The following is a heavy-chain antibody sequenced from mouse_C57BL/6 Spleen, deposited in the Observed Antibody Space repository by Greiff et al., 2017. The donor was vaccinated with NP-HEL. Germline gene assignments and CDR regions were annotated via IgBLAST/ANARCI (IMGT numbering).Heavy chain of an antibody. V-gene: IGHV1-82*01. CDR2: IYPGDGDT. Sequence: VQLQQSGPELVKPGASVKISCKASGYAFSSSWMNWVKQRPGKGLEWIGRIYPGDGDTNYNGKFKGKATLTADKSSSTAYMQLSSLTAEDSAVYFCAREGDGSTDYWGQGTTLTVSS. J-gene: IGHJ2*01. CDR3: AREGDGSTDY. CDR1: GYAFSSSW. D-gene: IGHD1-1*01.